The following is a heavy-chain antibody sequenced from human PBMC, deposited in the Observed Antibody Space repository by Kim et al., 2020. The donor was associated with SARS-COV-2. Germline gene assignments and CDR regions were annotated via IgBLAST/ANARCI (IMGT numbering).Heavy chain of an antibody. D-gene: IGHD5-12*01. CDR2: NK. CDR3: AGGLGTLVDV. V-gene: IGHV3-30*01. J-gene: IGHJ6*02. Sequence: NKYYADSVRGRITISGDNSRNTLYLQMNRLRAEDTVVYYGAGGLGTLVDVWGQGTTVTVSS.